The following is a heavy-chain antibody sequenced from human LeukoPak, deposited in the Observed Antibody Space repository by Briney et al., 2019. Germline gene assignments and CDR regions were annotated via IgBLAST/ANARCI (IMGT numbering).Heavy chain of an antibody. CDR3: ARDPYNGYYGDDYYYYMDG. V-gene: IGHV3-48*03. J-gene: IGHJ6*03. CDR2: ISSSGSTI. D-gene: IGHD4-17*01. CDR1: GFTFSSYE. Sequence: GGSLRLSCAASGFTFSSYEMNWVRQAPGKGLEWVSYISSSGSTIYYADSVKGRFTISRDNAKNSLSLQMNSLRAEDTAVYYCARDPYNGYYGDDYYYYMDGWGKGTTVTISS.